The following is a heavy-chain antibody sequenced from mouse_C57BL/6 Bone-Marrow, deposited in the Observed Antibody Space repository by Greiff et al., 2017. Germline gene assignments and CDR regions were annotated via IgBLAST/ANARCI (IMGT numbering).Heavy chain of an antibody. D-gene: IGHD1-1*01. CDR1: GFNIKDDY. Sequence: VQLQQSGAELVRPGASVKLSCTASGFNIKDDYMHWVKQRPEQGLEWIGWIDPENGDTEYASKFQGKATITADPSSNTAYLQLSSLTSEDTAVYYCADYGSSYDYAMDYWGQGTSVTVSS. CDR3: ADYGSSYDYAMDY. J-gene: IGHJ4*01. V-gene: IGHV14-4*01. CDR2: IDPENGDT.